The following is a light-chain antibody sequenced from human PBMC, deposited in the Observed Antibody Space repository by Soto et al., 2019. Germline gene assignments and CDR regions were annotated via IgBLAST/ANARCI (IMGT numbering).Light chain of an antibody. Sequence: QSALTQPPSASGTPGQRVTISCSGSSSNTGSNTVNWYQQLPGTAPKLLIYSNNQRPSGVPDRFSGSKSGNTASLTISGLQAEDEADYYCRPYTSSSTYVFGTGTRVTV. V-gene: IGLV1-44*01. CDR2: SNN. CDR1: SSNTGSNT. J-gene: IGLJ1*01. CDR3: RPYTSSSTYV.